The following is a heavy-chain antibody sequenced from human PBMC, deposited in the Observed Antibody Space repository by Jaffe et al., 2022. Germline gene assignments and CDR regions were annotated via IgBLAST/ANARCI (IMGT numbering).Heavy chain of an antibody. CDR1: GFSFGAYA. J-gene: IGHJ4*02. CDR2: IRSKPYGGTT. D-gene: IGHD2-15*01. Sequence: EVQLVESGGGLVQPGRSLRLSCTASGFSFGAYAMYWIRQAPGKGLECIAFIRSKPYGGTTEYAASVKGRFTISRDDSKSIAYLQMNSLKTEDTAVYYCTREGVVVVAPTERFDYWGQGIRVIVSS. CDR3: TREGVVVVAPTERFDY. V-gene: IGHV3-49*03.